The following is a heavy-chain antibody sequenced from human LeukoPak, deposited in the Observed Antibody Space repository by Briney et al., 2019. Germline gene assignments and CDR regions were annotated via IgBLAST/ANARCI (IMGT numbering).Heavy chain of an antibody. CDR3: ARLAVSCFDY. Sequence: GGSLRLSCAASGFTFSSYSMNWVRQAPGKGLEWVSSISSSSSYIYYADSVKGRFTISRDSAKNSLYLQMNSLRAEDTAVYYCARLAVSCFDYWGQGTLVTVSS. J-gene: IGHJ4*02. CDR2: ISSSSSYI. V-gene: IGHV3-21*01. D-gene: IGHD6-19*01. CDR1: GFTFSSYS.